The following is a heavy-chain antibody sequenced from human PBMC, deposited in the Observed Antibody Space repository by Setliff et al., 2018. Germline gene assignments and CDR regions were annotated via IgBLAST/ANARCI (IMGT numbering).Heavy chain of an antibody. D-gene: IGHD6-13*01. J-gene: IGHJ3*02. Sequence: ESLKISCKGSGYTFANYWIGWVRQMPGKGLEWMGIIYPGDSDTRCSPSFRGQVTISADKSISTAYLQWSSLKASDTAMYYCARPRTSSNPDSDSSDIWGQGTLVTVSS. V-gene: IGHV5-51*01. CDR3: ARPRTSSNPDSDSSDI. CDR2: IYPGDSDT. CDR1: GYTFANYW.